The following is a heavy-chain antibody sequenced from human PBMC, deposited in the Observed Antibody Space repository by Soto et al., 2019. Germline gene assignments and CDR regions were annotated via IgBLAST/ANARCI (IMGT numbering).Heavy chain of an antibody. D-gene: IGHD6-19*01. CDR3: ARDVIAVAVDHDAFDI. CDR2: IIPIFGTA. J-gene: IGHJ3*02. V-gene: IGHV1-69*12. Sequence: QVQLVQSGAEVKKPGSSVKVSCKASGGTFSSYAISWVRQAPGQGLEWMGGIIPIFGTANYAQKFQGRVTITADDPTSTAYMELSSLRSEDTAVYYCARDVIAVAVDHDAFDIWGHGTMVTVSS. CDR1: GGTFSSYA.